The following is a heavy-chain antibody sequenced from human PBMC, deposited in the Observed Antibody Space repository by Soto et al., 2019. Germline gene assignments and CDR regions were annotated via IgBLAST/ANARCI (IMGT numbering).Heavy chain of an antibody. J-gene: IGHJ5*02. CDR1: GSSFASYW. V-gene: IGHV5-51*01. CDR2: IFPMDSDT. D-gene: IGHD3-16*01. CDR3: ARKDKRGYVNWFDP. Sequence: ESLNISCRTSGSSFASYWSAWVRQMPGKGLEWMGIIFPMDSDTRYSPSFPGQVTMSADRSTSTVLLQLASLKASDNAVYFCARKDKRGYVNWFDPWGQGTLVTVSS.